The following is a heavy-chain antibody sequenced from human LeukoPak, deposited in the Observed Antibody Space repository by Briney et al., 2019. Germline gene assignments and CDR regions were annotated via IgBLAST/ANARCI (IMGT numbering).Heavy chain of an antibody. J-gene: IGHJ4*02. CDR2: INHSGST. Sequence: SETLSLTCAVYGGSFSGYYWSWIRQPPGKGLEWIGEINHSGSTNYNPSLKSRVTISVDTPKNQFSLKLSSVTAADTAVYYCASGDQYYFDYWGQGTLVTVSS. V-gene: IGHV4-34*01. CDR3: ASGDQYYFDY. CDR1: GGSFSGYY.